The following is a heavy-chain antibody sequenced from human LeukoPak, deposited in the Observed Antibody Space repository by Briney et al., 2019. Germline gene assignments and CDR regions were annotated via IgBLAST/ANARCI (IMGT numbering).Heavy chain of an antibody. Sequence: PGGSLRLSCAASGLTFSSYAMSWVRQAPGKGLEWVSAISGSGGSTYYADSVKGRFTISRDNSKNTLYLQMNSLRAEDTAVYYCAKTGYSGYDCGYWGQGTLVTVSS. CDR2: ISGSGGST. CDR1: GLTFSSYA. V-gene: IGHV3-23*01. CDR3: AKTGYSGYDCGY. D-gene: IGHD5-12*01. J-gene: IGHJ4*02.